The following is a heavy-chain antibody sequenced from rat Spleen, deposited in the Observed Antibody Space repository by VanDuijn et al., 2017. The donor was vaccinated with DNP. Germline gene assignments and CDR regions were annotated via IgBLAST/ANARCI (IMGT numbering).Heavy chain of an antibody. CDR1: GFTFSDYN. Sequence: EVQLVESGGGLVQPGRSLKLSCAASGFTFSDYNMAWVRQAPKKGLEWVATISYDGSSTYYRDSVKGRFTISSDNAKSTLYLQMDSLRSEDTATYYCARQPIKLTTEGIVSYFDYWGQGVMVTVSS. D-gene: IGHD1-11*01. V-gene: IGHV5-7*01. CDR2: ISYDGSST. J-gene: IGHJ2*01. CDR3: ARQPIKLTTEGIVSYFDY.